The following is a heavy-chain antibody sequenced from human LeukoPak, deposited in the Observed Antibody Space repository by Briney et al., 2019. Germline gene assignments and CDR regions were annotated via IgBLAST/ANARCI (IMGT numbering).Heavy chain of an antibody. Sequence: GGSLRLSWGTSGFSFSYFEMNWVRQAPGKGLGGISYNSNSGGSTYYEDSVRGRFTISRDNAKDSLYLRMDTLRVEDSAVYYCARERGYNYGYSGYYDHWGQGILVSVSS. CDR2: NSNSGGST. V-gene: IGHV3-48*03. J-gene: IGHJ4*02. CDR3: ARERGYNYGYSGYYDH. CDR1: GFSFSYFE. D-gene: IGHD5-18*01.